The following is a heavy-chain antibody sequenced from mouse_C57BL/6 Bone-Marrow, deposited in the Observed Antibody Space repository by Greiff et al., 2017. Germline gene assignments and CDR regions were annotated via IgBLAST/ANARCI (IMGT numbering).Heavy chain of an antibody. V-gene: IGHV1-52*01. CDR3: ARARIWFFDY. J-gene: IGHJ2*01. Sequence: QVQLQQPGAELVRPGSSVKLSCKASGYTFTSYWMHWVKQRPIQGLEWIGNIDPSDSETPYNQKFKDKATLTVDKSSSTAYMQLSSLTSEDSAVYYCARARIWFFDYWGQGTTLTVSS. CDR1: GYTFTSYW. CDR2: IDPSDSET. D-gene: IGHD2-2*01.